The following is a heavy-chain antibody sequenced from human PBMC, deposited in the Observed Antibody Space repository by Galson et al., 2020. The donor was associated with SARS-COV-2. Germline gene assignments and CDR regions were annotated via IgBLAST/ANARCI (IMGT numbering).Heavy chain of an antibody. J-gene: IGHJ6*03. Sequence: GGSLRLYCAASGFTVSSNYMTWVRQAPGKGLEWVPVIYVGSTKYYADSVEGRFTLPRDESRNILYLQMDSLRSEDTAVYYCARLHYYFYYFDVLVKGTTVTVS. CDR3: ARLHYYFYYFDV. CDR1: GFTVSSNY. CDR2: IYVGSTK. V-gene: IGHV3-66*02.